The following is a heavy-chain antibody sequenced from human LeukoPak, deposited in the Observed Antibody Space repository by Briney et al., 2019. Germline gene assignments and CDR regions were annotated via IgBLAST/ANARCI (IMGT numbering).Heavy chain of an antibody. Sequence: GGSLRLSCAASGFTFSSYGMHWVRQAPGKGLEWVAVIWYDGSNKYYADSVKGRFTISRDNSKNSLYLQMNSLRAEDTAVYYCARDRVAAAGPPGYWGQGTLVTVSS. J-gene: IGHJ4*02. CDR3: ARDRVAAAGPPGY. CDR2: IWYDGSNK. V-gene: IGHV3-33*01. D-gene: IGHD6-13*01. CDR1: GFTFSSYG.